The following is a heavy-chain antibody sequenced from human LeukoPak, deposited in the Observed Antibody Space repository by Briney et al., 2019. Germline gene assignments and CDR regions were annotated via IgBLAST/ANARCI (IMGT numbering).Heavy chain of an antibody. J-gene: IGHJ3*02. CDR1: GGSISNYY. CDR3: ARDQFSTTWYGAFDI. Sequence: SETLSLTCKVSGGSISNYYWSWIRQSPGKGLEWIGYVYHSVSTNYNPSLKSRVTISVDTSRNQFSVKLTSVTAADTAVYYCARDQFSTTWYGAFDIWGQGTMVTVPS. D-gene: IGHD2-2*01. V-gene: IGHV4-59*01. CDR2: VYHSVST.